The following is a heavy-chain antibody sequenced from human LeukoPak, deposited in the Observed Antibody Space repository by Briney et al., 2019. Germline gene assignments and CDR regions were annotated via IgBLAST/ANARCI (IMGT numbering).Heavy chain of an antibody. CDR2: IYSSGST. CDR1: GGSISSGGYY. V-gene: IGHV4-61*02. D-gene: IGHD2-2*02. Sequence: PSQTLSLTCTVSGGSISSGGYYWSWIRQPAGKGLEWIGRIYSSGSTTYDPSLKSRVTMSVDMSKNQVSLRLRSVTAADTAVYYCARDGYCSSASCYNLFDPWGQGSLVTVSS. CDR3: ARDGYCSSASCYNLFDP. J-gene: IGHJ5*02.